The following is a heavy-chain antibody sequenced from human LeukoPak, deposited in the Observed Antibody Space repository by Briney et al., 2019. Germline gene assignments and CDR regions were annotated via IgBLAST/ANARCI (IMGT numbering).Heavy chain of an antibody. CDR3: ARDGISAHQVVLAH. CDR2: MYTSGST. D-gene: IGHD6-13*01. CDR1: SRSISGYH. J-gene: IGHJ4*02. Sequence: SETLSLTCTVSSRSISGYHWSWIRQPAGKGLEWIGRMYTSGSTNYNPSLMSRVTMSVDTSKNQLSLKLSSVTAADMAVYYCARDGISAHQVVLAHWGQGTLVTVSS. V-gene: IGHV4-4*07.